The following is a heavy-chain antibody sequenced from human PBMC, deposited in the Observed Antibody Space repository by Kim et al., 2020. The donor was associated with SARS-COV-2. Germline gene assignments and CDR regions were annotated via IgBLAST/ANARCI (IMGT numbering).Heavy chain of an antibody. CDR2: IIPILGIA. J-gene: IGHJ3*02. CDR3: ARVAGNYGDAFDI. D-gene: IGHD4-4*01. Sequence: SVKVSCKPSGGTLSSYAISWVRQAPGQGLEWMGRIIPILGIANYAQKFQGRVTITADKSTSTAYMELSSLRSEDTAVYYCARVAGNYGDAFDIWGQGTM. V-gene: IGHV1-69*04. CDR1: GGTLSSYA.